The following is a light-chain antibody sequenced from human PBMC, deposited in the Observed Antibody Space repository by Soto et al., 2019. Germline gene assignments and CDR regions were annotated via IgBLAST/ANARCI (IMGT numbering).Light chain of an antibody. V-gene: IGKV3-20*01. J-gene: IGKJ4*01. CDR2: GAS. CDR3: QQCGSSPLT. Sequence: DIVLTQSPGTLSLSPGERATLSCRARQSVSSSYLAWYQQNPGQAPRLLIYGASSRATGIPDRFSGSGSGTDFTLTISRLEPEDFAVYYCQQCGSSPLTFGGGTKVEIK. CDR1: QSVSSSY.